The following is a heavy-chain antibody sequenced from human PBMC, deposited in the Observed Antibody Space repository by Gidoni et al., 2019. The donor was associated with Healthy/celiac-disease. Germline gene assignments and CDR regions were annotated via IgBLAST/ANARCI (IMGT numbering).Heavy chain of an antibody. V-gene: IGHV3-21*01. CDR2: ISSSSSYI. D-gene: IGHD6-13*01. CDR1: GFTFSSYR. Sequence: EVQLVESGGGLVKPGGSLRLSCAASGFTFSSYRMNWVRQAPGKGLEWVSSISSSSSYIYYADSVKGRFTISRDNAKNSLYLQMNSLRAEDTAVYYCARAYLPATYPNIAAPGVDWFDPWGQGTLVTVSS. J-gene: IGHJ5*02. CDR3: ARAYLPATYPNIAAPGVDWFDP.